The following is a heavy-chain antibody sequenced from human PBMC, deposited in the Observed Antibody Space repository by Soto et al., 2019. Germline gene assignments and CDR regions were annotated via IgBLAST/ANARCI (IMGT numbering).Heavy chain of an antibody. Sequence: QVQLVQSGAEVKKPGASVKVSCKSSGYTFTDNYIHWVRQAPGQGLEWMGWINTYSGDTNYAQKFRGWVTMTREKSISTTYMELSRLKSDYTAVYYCARGTSHDYTNFDYWGHGTLVNVSS. V-gene: IGHV1-2*04. CDR3: ARGTSHDYTNFDY. CDR1: GYTFTDNY. CDR2: INTYSGDT. D-gene: IGHD4-4*01. J-gene: IGHJ4*01.